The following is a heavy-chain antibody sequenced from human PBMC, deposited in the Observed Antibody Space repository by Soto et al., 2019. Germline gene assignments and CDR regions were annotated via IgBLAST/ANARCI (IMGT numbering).Heavy chain of an antibody. V-gene: IGHV3-21*01. CDR3: ARDYDTYTPPYSYGMDV. CDR1: GFTFSSYS. Sequence: LRLSCAASGFTFSSYSMNWVRQAPGKGLEWVSSISSSSSYIYYADSVKGRFTISRDNAKNSLYLQMNSLRAEDTAVYYCARDYDTYTPPYSYGMDVWGQGTTVPVS. D-gene: IGHD3-3*01. J-gene: IGHJ6*02. CDR2: ISSSSSYI.